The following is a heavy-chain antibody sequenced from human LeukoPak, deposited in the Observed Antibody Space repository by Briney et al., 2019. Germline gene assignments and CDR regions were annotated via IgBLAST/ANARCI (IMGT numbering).Heavy chain of an antibody. V-gene: IGHV4-59*01. D-gene: IGHD3-10*01. J-gene: IGHJ6*02. Sequence: SETLSLTCTVSGGSISSYYWSWIRQPAGKGLEWIGYIYYSGSTNYNPSLKSRVTISVDTSKNQFSLKLSSVTAADTAVYYCARDGPMVRGVISGMDVWGQGTTVTVSS. CDR2: IYYSGST. CDR3: ARDGPMVRGVISGMDV. CDR1: GGSISSYY.